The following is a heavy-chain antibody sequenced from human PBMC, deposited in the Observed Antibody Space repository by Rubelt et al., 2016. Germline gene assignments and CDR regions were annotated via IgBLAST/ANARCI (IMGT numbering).Heavy chain of an antibody. CDR3: VSPGKEEWFSFDY. CDR2: VNHAAVT. V-gene: IGHV4-34*02. D-gene: IGHD3-3*01. CDR1: GGSFSGYS. Sequence: QVQLQQWGEGLLKPSETLSLTCVVSGGSFSGYSWSWVRQPPEKGLEWIGDVNHAAVTVYSPSLKSRVTISVDTSNDQFPLRLGSGTAAETAVYYCVSPGKEEWFSFDYWGQGTLVTVSS. J-gene: IGHJ4*02.